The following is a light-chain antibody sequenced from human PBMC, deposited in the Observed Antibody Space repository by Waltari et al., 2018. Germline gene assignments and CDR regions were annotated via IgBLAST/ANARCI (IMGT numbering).Light chain of an antibody. Sequence: DIVVTQSPATLSVSPGERATLSCRASHTVKSDLAWYQHKPGQAPRLLIYGASTRATGIPARFSGSGSGTEFTLTISSLQSEDFAFYYCKQYHNWPRTFGQGTKVEIK. CDR2: GAS. J-gene: IGKJ1*01. CDR1: HTVKSD. V-gene: IGKV3-15*01. CDR3: KQYHNWPRT.